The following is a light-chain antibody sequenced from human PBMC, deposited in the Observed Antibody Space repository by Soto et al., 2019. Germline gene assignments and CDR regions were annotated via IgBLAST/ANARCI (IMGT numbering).Light chain of an antibody. V-gene: IGKV1-9*01. J-gene: IGKJ4*01. CDR2: TAS. Sequence: IQFPPSPSSLTSSVGARATITCRTSQCISSYLVRYQQNPGKAPKLLIYTASTLQSWVPPRFSGSGSGTDFTLTISSLQPEDFATYYCQQLSSYPLTFGGGTKVDIK. CDR3: QQLSSYPLT. CDR1: QCISSY.